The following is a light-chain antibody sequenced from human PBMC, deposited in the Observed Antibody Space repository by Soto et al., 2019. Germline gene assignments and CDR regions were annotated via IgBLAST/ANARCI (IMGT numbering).Light chain of an antibody. CDR2: AAS. CDR3: HQTYSIPPT. CDR1: QRISTY. J-gene: IGKJ1*01. Sequence: IQMTQSPSSLSASVGDRVTITCRASQRISTYLNWFQQRPGKAPRLLIYAASTLQTGVSSNFSGSASGTDFTLTITSLQSEDFATYFCHQTYSIPPTFGQGTKVEI. V-gene: IGKV1-39*01.